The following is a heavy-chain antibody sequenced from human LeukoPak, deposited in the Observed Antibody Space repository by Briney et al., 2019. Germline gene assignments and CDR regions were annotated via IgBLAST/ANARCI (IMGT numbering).Heavy chain of an antibody. CDR3: ARSNYYDSSGYISYYYYYYMDV. D-gene: IGHD3-22*01. V-gene: IGHV1-46*01. J-gene: IGHJ6*03. CDR1: GYTFTSYY. CDR2: INPSGGST. Sequence: ASVKVSCKASGYTFTSYYMHWVRQAPGQGLEWMGIINPSGGSTSYAQKFQGRVTMTRDMSTSTVYMELSSLRSEDTAVYYCARSNYYDSSGYISYYYYYYMDVWGKGTTVTISS.